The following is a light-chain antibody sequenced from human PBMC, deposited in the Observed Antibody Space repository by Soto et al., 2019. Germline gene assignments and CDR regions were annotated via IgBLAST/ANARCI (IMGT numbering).Light chain of an antibody. CDR2: GDS. Sequence: QSVLTQPPSVSGAPGQRVTISCTGSNSNIGAGYDVHWYQQLPGTAPKLLIYGDSNRPSGVPDRFSGSKSGTSASLAITGLQAEDDAFYNCQPYDSSLSGSEVFG. CDR3: QPYDSSLSGSEV. V-gene: IGLV1-40*01. J-gene: IGLJ1*01. CDR1: NSNIGAGYD.